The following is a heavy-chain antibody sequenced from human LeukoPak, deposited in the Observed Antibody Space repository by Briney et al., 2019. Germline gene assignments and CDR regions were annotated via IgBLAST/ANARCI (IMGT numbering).Heavy chain of an antibody. D-gene: IGHD3-22*01. Sequence: GGSLRPSCAASGFTFNTFTMNWVRQAPGKGLEWVSSIGRSSIDKYYADSVRGRFTISRDNAKNSLYVQMSSLRAEDTAVYYCVRGDSRELWGQGTLVTVSS. CDR3: VRGDSREL. CDR1: GFTFNTFT. CDR2: IGRSSIDK. J-gene: IGHJ4*02. V-gene: IGHV3-21*01.